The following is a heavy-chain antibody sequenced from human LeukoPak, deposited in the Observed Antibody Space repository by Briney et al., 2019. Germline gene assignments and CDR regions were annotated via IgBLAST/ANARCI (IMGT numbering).Heavy chain of an antibody. CDR2: INNDGSYI. D-gene: IGHD3-9*01. CDR1: GFIFSSSA. CDR3: ARDPTHYLRYGYFDY. J-gene: IGHJ4*02. V-gene: IGHV3-21*01. Sequence: PGGSLRLSCAASGFIFSSSAMNWVRQAPGKGLEGVSSINNDGSYIYYAGSVKGRFTISRDNAKNSLYLRLNSLRVEDTAVYYCARDPTHYLRYGYFDYWGQGTLVTVSS.